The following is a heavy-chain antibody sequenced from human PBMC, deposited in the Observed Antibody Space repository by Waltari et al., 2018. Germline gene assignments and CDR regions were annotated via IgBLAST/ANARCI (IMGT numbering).Heavy chain of an antibody. J-gene: IGHJ4*02. D-gene: IGHD2-2*01. CDR1: GYTFTGYY. V-gene: IGHV1-2*06. CDR2: INPNSGGT. Sequence: QVQLVQSGAEVKKPGASVKVSCKASGYTFTGYYMHWVRQAPGQGLEWMGRINPNSGGTNYAQKLQGRVTMTRDTSISTAYMELSRLRSDDTAVYYCARAQYCSSTSCPVFDYWGQGTLVTVSS. CDR3: ARAQYCSSTSCPVFDY.